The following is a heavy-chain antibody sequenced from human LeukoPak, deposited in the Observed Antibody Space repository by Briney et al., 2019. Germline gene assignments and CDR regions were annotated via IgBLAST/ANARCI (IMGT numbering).Heavy chain of an antibody. J-gene: IGHJ4*02. V-gene: IGHV3-49*03. CDR1: GFTSGDYA. D-gene: IGHD3-10*01. Sequence: PGRSLRLSCTASGFTSGDYAMSWFRQAPGKGLEWVGFIRSKAYGGTTEYAASVKGRFTISRDDSKSIAYLQMNSLKTEDTAVYYCTRDRESEEDWGQGTLVTVSS. CDR3: TRDRESEED. CDR2: IRSKAYGGTT.